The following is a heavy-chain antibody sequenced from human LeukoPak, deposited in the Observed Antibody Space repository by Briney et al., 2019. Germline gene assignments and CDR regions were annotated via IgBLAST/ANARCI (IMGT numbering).Heavy chain of an antibody. Sequence: ASVKVSCKASGYTFTSYDINWVRQAAGQGLEWMGWMNPNSGNTGYAQKFQGRVTMTRNTSISTAPMELSSLRSEDTAVYYCARLYYDFWSGYYPRTNWFDPWGQGTLVTVSS. D-gene: IGHD3-3*01. CDR2: MNPNSGNT. J-gene: IGHJ5*02. V-gene: IGHV1-8*01. CDR3: ARLYYDFWSGYYPRTNWFDP. CDR1: GYTFTSYD.